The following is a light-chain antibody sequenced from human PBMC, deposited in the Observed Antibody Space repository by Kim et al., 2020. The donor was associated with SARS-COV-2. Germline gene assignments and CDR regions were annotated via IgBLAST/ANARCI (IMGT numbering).Light chain of an antibody. Sequence: RATINCRSSQSVLFSSNNKNYLAWYQQNPGQPPKLLIYWASTRESGVPDRFSGGGSGTDFALTISSLQAEDVAVYYCQQYYGTPYSFGQGTKLEI. CDR3: QQYYGTPYS. J-gene: IGKJ2*03. V-gene: IGKV4-1*01. CDR1: QSVLFSSNNKNY. CDR2: WAS.